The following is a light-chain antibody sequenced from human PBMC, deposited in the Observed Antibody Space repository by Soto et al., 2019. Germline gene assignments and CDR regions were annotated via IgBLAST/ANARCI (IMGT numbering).Light chain of an antibody. V-gene: IGLV1-40*01. J-gene: IGLJ1*01. Sequence: QSVMTQPPSVSGAPGQRVTISCTGSSSNIGTGYDVHWYQQLPGTAPKLLIYGNTNRPAGVPDRVSGSKSVTSASLDITGLQAEDEAYYYCQSYYSSLSGYVFGTGTKLTLL. CDR2: GNT. CDR1: SSNIGTGYD. CDR3: QSYYSSLSGYV.